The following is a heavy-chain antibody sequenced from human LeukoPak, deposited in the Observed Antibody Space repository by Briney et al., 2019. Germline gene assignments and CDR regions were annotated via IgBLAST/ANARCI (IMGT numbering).Heavy chain of an antibody. Sequence: PSETLSLTCTVSGGSIISGSYYWSWIRQPAGKGLEWVGRISTSGNTNYNPSLTSRLTISVDTSKNQFSLNLSSVTAADTAVYYCPRARQWLPFEYWGQGTLVPVSS. CDR1: GGSIISGSYY. J-gene: IGHJ4*02. CDR3: PRARQWLPFEY. V-gene: IGHV4-61*02. D-gene: IGHD5-24*01. CDR2: ISTSGNT.